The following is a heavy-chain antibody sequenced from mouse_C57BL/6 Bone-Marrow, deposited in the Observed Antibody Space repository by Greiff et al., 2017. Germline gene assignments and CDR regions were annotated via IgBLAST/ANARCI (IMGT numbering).Heavy chain of an antibody. CDR3: ARERLGRGWCAY. V-gene: IGHV1-64*01. Sequence: VQLQQPGAELVQPGASVKLSCKASGFTFTSYWMHWVKQTPGQGLEWIGMIHLNSGSTNSHEKFKSKATLTVDKSSSTAYMHLSSLTSEECAVYYCARERLGRGWCAYWGQGTLVTVSA. D-gene: IGHD4-1*01. J-gene: IGHJ3*01. CDR1: GFTFTSYW. CDR2: IHLNSGST.